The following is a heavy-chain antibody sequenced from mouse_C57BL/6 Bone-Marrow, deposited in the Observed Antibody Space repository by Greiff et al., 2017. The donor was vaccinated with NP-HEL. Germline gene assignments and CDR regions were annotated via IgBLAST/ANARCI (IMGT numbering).Heavy chain of an antibody. D-gene: IGHD1-1*02. Sequence: VQLQESGPELVKPGASVKLSCKASGYAFSSSWMNWVKQRPGKGLEWIGRIYPGDGGTNYNEKFKGKATLTADKSSSTAYMQLSSLTSEDSAVYFCAREVAWFAYWGQGTLVTVSA. CDR1: GYAFSSSW. CDR3: AREVAWFAY. CDR2: IYPGDGGT. V-gene: IGHV1-82*01. J-gene: IGHJ3*01.